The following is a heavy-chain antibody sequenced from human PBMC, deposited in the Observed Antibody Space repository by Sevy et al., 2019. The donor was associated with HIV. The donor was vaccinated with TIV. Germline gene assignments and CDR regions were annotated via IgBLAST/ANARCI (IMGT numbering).Heavy chain of an antibody. D-gene: IGHD1-1*01. CDR2: IGADGAT. J-gene: IGHJ2*01. CDR3: ARGAQTGYFWYFDL. CDR1: GFTFSNHG. Sequence: GGSLRLSCAASGFTFSNHGMHWVRQVAGQGLEWVSAIGADGATYYPDSMKGRFTISRETAKNSLYLQMNSLTDGDTAVYYCARGAQTGYFWYFDLWGRGTLVTVSS. V-gene: IGHV3-13*01.